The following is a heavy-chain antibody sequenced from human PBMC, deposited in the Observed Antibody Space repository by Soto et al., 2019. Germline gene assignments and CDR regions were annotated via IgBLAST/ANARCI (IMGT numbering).Heavy chain of an antibody. CDR3: ARDSCSSTSCYGAVYAFDI. J-gene: IGHJ3*02. CDR1: GFTFSSYG. CDR2: IWYDGSNK. Sequence: GGSLRLSCAASGFTFSSYGMHWVRQAPGKGLEWVAVIWYDGSNKYYADSVKGRFTISRDNSENTLYLQMNSLRAEDTAVYYCARDSCSSTSCYGAVYAFDIWGQGTMVTVSS. D-gene: IGHD2-2*01. V-gene: IGHV3-33*01.